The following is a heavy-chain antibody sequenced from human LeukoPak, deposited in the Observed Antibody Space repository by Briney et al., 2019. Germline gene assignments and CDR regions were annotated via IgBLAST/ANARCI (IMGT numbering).Heavy chain of an antibody. CDR2: ISWNSGSI. J-gene: IGHJ3*02. Sequence: GGSLRLSCAASGFTFDDYAMHWVRQAPGEGLEWVSGISWNSGSIGYADSVKGRFTISRDNAKNSLYLQMNSLRAEDTALYYCAKDMLGSGWPHAFDIWGQGTMVTVSS. V-gene: IGHV3-9*01. D-gene: IGHD6-19*01. CDR1: GFTFDDYA. CDR3: AKDMLGSGWPHAFDI.